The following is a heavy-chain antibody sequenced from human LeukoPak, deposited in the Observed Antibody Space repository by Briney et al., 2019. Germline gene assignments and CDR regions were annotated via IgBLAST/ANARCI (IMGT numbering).Heavy chain of an antibody. CDR3: ARESAARISLRAFDI. Sequence: SETLSLTCTVSGGSISSYYWSWIRQPAGKGLEWIGRIYTSGSTNYNLSLKSRVTMSVDTSRNQFSLKLSSVTAADTAVYYCARESAARISLRAFDIWGQGTMVTVSS. D-gene: IGHD2-2*01. CDR2: IYTSGST. CDR1: GGSISSYY. J-gene: IGHJ3*02. V-gene: IGHV4-4*07.